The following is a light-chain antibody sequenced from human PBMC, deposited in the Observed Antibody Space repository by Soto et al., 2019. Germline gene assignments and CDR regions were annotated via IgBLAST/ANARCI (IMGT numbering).Light chain of an antibody. J-gene: IGKJ5*01. CDR1: QSVSSSY. V-gene: IGKV3D-20*02. CDR3: QQRSNRPPGIT. CDR2: DAS. Sequence: EILLRQAPVTRSLSPGERATLSFRARQSVSSSYLAWYQQKPGQAPRLLIYDASTRATGIPARFSGSGSGTDFTLTISSLEPEDFAVYYCQQRSNRPPGITFGQGTRLEVK.